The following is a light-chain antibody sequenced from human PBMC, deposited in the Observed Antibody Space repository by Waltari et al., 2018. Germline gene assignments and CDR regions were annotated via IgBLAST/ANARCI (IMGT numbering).Light chain of an antibody. Sequence: QSALTQPASVSGSPGQSITIFCSGTSSDFGYYNLLPWYQQHPGKAPKVIIYEVTKRPSGVSNRFSGSKSGNTASLTISGLQAEDEAEYFCCSFAGSVTFVVFGGGTKVTVL. J-gene: IGLJ2*01. V-gene: IGLV2-23*02. CDR2: EVT. CDR1: SSDFGYYNL. CDR3: CSFAGSVTFVV.